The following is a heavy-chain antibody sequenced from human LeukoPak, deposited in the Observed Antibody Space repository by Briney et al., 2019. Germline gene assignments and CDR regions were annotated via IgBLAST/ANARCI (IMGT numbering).Heavy chain of an antibody. Sequence: GASVKVSCKASGGTFSSYAISWVRQAPGQGLEWMGRIIPILGIANYAQKFQGRVTITADKSTSTAYMELSSLRSEDTAVYYCASELWFGELSIWGQGTMVTVSS. J-gene: IGHJ3*02. CDR1: GGTFSSYA. D-gene: IGHD3-10*01. CDR2: IIPILGIA. V-gene: IGHV1-69*04. CDR3: ASELWFGELSI.